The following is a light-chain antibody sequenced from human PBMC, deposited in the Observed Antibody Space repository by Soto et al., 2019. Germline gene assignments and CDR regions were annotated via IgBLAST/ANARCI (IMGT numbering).Light chain of an antibody. V-gene: IGKV3-20*01. CDR2: DAS. J-gene: IGKJ1*01. Sequence: EIVLTQSPDTLSLSPGERATLSCRASQSVGNNFLAWYQQKPGQAPTLLIYDASSRASGLPDRFSGSGSETDFTLTVSRLELEDFEVYFCHQYGTSPQTLGQGTKVDIK. CDR1: QSVGNNF. CDR3: HQYGTSPQT.